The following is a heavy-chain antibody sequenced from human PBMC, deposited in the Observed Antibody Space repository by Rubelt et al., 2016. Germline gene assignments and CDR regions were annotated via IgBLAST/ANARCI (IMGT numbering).Heavy chain of an antibody. CDR3: TTDSLLLWFGE. J-gene: IGHJ4*02. CDR2: T. V-gene: IGHV3-15*01. D-gene: IGHD3-10*01. Sequence: TDYAAPVKGRFTISRDDSKNTLYLQMNSLKTEDTAVYYCTTDSLLLWFGEGGQGTLVTVSS.